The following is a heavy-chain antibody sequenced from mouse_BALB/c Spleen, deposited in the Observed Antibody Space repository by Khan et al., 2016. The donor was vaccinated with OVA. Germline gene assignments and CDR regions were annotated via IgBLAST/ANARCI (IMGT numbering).Heavy chain of an antibody. V-gene: IGHV5-6*02. J-gene: IGHJ3*01. CDR1: GFTFSTYG. CDR2: INTGGAYT. CDR3: ARLAYYYNSEGFAY. D-gene: IGHD1-1*01. Sequence: EVKLEESGGDFVRPGGSLKLSCAASGFTFSTYGMSWVRQTPDKRLEWVATINTGGAYTYYPDSVKGRFTISRDNAKNTLYLQLSSLKSKDTAIYYCARLAYYYNSEGFAYWGQGTLVTVSA.